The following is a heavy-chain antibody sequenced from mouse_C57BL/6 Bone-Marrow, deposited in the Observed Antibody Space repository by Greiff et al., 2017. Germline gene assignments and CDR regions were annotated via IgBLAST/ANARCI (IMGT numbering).Heavy chain of an antibody. CDR2: IHPNSGST. D-gene: IGHD1-1*01. CDR3: AREGITTVVATWYFDV. Sequence: QVQLQQPGAELVKPGASVKLSCKASGYTFTSYWMHWVKQRPGQGLEWIGMIHPNSGSTNYNEKFKSKATLTVDKSSSTAYMQLSSLTSEDSAVYYCAREGITTVVATWYFDVWGTGTTVTVSS. CDR1: GYTFTSYW. V-gene: IGHV1-64*01. J-gene: IGHJ1*03.